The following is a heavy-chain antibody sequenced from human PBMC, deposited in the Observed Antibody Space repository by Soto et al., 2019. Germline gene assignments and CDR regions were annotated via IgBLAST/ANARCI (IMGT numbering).Heavy chain of an antibody. CDR2: FDPEDGET. CDR3: ATAVRFLEWFPPNDY. CDR1: GYTLTELS. Sequence: ALVKVSCKVSGYTLTELSMHWVRQAPGKGLEWMGGFDPEDGETIYAQKFQDRVTMTEDTSTDTAYMELSSLRSEDTAVYYCATAVRFLEWFPPNDYWGQGTLVTVSS. D-gene: IGHD3-3*01. V-gene: IGHV1-24*01. J-gene: IGHJ4*02.